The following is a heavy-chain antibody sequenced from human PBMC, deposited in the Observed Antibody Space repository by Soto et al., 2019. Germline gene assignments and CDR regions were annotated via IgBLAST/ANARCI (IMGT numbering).Heavy chain of an antibody. Sequence: GGSLRLSCAASGFTFSSYSMNWVRQAPGKGLEWVAFISNDGSNKYYADSVKGRFTISRDNSKNTLYLQMNSLNTEDTAVYYCTKYSGSASTPAALGQGTLVTVSS. CDR3: TKYSGSASTPAA. J-gene: IGHJ5*02. CDR2: ISNDGSNK. D-gene: IGHD1-26*01. CDR1: GFTFSSYS. V-gene: IGHV3-30*03.